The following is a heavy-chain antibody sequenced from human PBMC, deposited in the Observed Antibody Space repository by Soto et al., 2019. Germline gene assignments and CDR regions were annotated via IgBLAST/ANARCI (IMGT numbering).Heavy chain of an antibody. J-gene: IGHJ5*02. CDR3: ASAIRRVYDFWSCYYIDCFDP. D-gene: IGHD3-3*01. CDR1: GGSISSGGCY. CDR2: VYYSGST. V-gene: IGHV4-31*03. Sequence: QVQRQESGPGLVKPAQSLSLTCTVSGGSISSGGCYWSWIREHPGKGLEWIGYVYYSGSTYYNPSLKSRVPISVDTSKNQFSLKLSSVTAADTPVYYCASAIRRVYDFWSCYYIDCFDPWGQGTLVTVSS.